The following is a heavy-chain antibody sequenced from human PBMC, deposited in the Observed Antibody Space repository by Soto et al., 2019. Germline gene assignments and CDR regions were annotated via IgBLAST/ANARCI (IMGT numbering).Heavy chain of an antibody. J-gene: IGHJ4*02. CDR2: IWYDGSNK. CDR3: ALAAAGTGFDY. CDR1: GFTFSSYG. D-gene: IGHD6-13*01. Sequence: PGGSLRLSCAASGFTFSSYGMHWVRQAPGKGLEWVAVIWYDGSNKYYADSVKGRFTISRDNSKNTLYLQMNSLRAEDTAVYYCALAAAGTGFDYWGQGTLVTVSS. V-gene: IGHV3-33*01.